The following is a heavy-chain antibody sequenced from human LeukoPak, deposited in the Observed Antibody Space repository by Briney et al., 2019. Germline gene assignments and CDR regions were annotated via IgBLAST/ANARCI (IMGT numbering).Heavy chain of an antibody. CDR2: INTNTGNP. D-gene: IGHD3-9*01. Sequence: ASVKVSCKASGYTFTSYAMNWVRQAPGQGLEWMGWINTNTGNPTYAQGFTGRFVFSLDTSVSTACLQISSLKAEDTAVYYCARAREVLRYFDWLLTTYDAFDIWGQGTMVTVSS. CDR1: GYTFTSYA. V-gene: IGHV7-4-1*02. J-gene: IGHJ3*02. CDR3: ARAREVLRYFDWLLTTYDAFDI.